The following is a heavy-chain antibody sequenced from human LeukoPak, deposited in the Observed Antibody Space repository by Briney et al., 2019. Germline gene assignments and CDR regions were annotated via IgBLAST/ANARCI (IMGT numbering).Heavy chain of an antibody. J-gene: IGHJ6*02. V-gene: IGHV3-23*01. Sequence: GGSLRLSCAASGFTFSSYAMSWVRQAPGKGLEWVSGISGSGGSTYCADSVKGRFTISRDNSKNTLYLQMNSLRAEDTAVYYCAKSVPSYCSGGSCYGDYYYYGMDVWGQGTTVTVSS. D-gene: IGHD2-15*01. CDR2: ISGSGGST. CDR3: AKSVPSYCSGGSCYGDYYYYGMDV. CDR1: GFTFSSYA.